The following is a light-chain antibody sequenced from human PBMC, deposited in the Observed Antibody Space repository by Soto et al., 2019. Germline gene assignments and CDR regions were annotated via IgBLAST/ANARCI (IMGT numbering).Light chain of an antibody. V-gene: IGLV1-51*01. CDR3: GTWDSSLSAGV. CDR2: DNN. J-gene: IGLJ1*01. Sequence: QSVLTQPPSVSAAPGQKVTISCSGSSSNIGNNYVSWYQQLPGTAPKLLIYDNNKRPSGIPDRFSGSKSGTSATLGITGLQTGDEADYYCGTWDSSLSAGVFGPGTKGTVL. CDR1: SSNIGNNY.